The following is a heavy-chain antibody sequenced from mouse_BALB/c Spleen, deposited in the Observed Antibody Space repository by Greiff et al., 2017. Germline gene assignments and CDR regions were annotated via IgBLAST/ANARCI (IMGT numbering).Heavy chain of an antibody. CDR3: ARAYDGYYEGAMDY. CDR1: GYSITSGYY. J-gene: IGHJ4*01. V-gene: IGHV3-6*02. D-gene: IGHD2-3*01. Sequence: DVQLQESGPGLVKPSQSLSLTCSVTGYSITSGYYWNWIRQFPGNKLEWMGYISYDGSNNYNPSLKNRISITRDTSKNQFFLKLNSVTTEDTATYYCARAYDGYYEGAMDYWGQGTSVTVSS. CDR2: ISYDGSN.